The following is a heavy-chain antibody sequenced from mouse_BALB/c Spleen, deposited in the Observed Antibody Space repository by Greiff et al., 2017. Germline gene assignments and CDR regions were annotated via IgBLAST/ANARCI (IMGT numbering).Heavy chain of an antibody. J-gene: IGHJ3*01. CDR2: ISSGGST. Sequence: EVKLVESGGGLVKPGGSLKLSCAASGFTFSSYAMSWVRQTPEKRLEWVASISSGGSTYYPDSVKGRFTISRDNARNILYLQMSSLRSEDTAMYYCARGDRYDVWFADWGQGTLVTVSA. CDR1: GFTFSSYA. D-gene: IGHD2-14*01. V-gene: IGHV5-6-5*01. CDR3: ARGDRYDVWFAD.